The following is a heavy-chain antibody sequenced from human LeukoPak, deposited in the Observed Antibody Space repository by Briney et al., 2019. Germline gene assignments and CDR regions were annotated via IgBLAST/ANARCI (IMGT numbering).Heavy chain of an antibody. Sequence: SQTLSLTCTVSGGSISSGSYYWSWIRQPAGKGLEWIGRIYTSGSTNYNPSLKSRVTISVDTSKNQFSLKLSSVTAADTAVYYCASSGGYCSSTSCLYYFDYWGQGTLVTVSP. CDR1: GGSISSGSYY. J-gene: IGHJ4*02. CDR3: ASSGGYCSSTSCLYYFDY. CDR2: IYTSGST. D-gene: IGHD2-2*03. V-gene: IGHV4-61*02.